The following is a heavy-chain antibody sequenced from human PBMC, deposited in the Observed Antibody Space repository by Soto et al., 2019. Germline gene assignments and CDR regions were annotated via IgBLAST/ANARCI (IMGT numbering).Heavy chain of an antibody. Sequence: GRSLRLSCTASGFAVRHNYMTWVRQAPGKGLEWVSLIYSGGDTAYADSVKGRFTISRHTSRNTLYLQMNSLRAEDTAVYYCARKTDSIPSGGDVWGKGTAVTVSS. CDR1: GFAVRHNY. CDR2: IYSGGDT. V-gene: IGHV3-53*04. CDR3: ARKTDSIPSGGDV. D-gene: IGHD3-10*01. J-gene: IGHJ6*04.